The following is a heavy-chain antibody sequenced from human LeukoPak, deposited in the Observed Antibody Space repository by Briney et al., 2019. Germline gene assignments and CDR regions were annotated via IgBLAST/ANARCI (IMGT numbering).Heavy chain of an antibody. CDR3: ARFDNYGYYSLEY. CDR2: IYNSEYT. V-gene: IGHV4-59*08. D-gene: IGHD3-22*01. CDR1: GGSISSYY. J-gene: IGHJ4*02. Sequence: PSETLSLTCTVSGGSISSYYWTWIRQPPGKGLEWIAYIYNSEYTNYNPSLKSRASMSVGASKNLCSLRLSSVTAADTAVYYCARFDNYGYYSLEYWGQGALVTVSS.